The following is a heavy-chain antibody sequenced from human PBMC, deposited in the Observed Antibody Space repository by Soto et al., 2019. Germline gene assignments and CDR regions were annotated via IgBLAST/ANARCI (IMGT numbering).Heavy chain of an antibody. CDR1: GDSISNNYW. CDR3: TRGDFWSGSDY. V-gene: IGHV4-4*02. D-gene: IGHD3-3*01. J-gene: IGHJ4*02. Sequence: LSLTCDVSGDSISNNYWWTWVRQFPGEGLQWIGEIFHSGSTNYNPPLKNRVNISVDKSNNRFSLMLSSVTAADTAVYYCTRGDFWSGSDYWGQGIQVTVSS. CDR2: IFHSGST.